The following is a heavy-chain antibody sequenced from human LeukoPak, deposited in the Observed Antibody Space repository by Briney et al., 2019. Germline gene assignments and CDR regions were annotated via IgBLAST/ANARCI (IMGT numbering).Heavy chain of an antibody. D-gene: IGHD2-2*01. CDR3: ARQGRHRYCSSTSCYGREDY. J-gene: IGHJ4*02. CDR1: GGSFSGYY. CDR2: INHSGST. V-gene: IGHV4-34*01. Sequence: SETLSLTCAVYGGSFSGYYWSWIRQPPGKGLEWIGEINHSGSTNYNPSLKSRVTISVDTSKNQFSLKLSSVTAADTAVYYCARQGRHRYCSSTSCYGREDYWGQGTLVTVSS.